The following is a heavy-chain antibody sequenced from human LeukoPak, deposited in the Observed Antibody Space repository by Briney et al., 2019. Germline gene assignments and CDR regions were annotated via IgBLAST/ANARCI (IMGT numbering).Heavy chain of an antibody. CDR3: ARRHYHILTGYSEGGSYHYYYMDV. Sequence: SETLSLTCTVSGGFISSYYWGWVRRPPGKGLEWIGYIHASGSNNFSPSLKSRISMSVDTSRNQISLKLGHVTAADTAVYYCARRHYHILTGYSEGGSYHYYYMDVWGKGTTVTVSS. CDR1: GGFISSYY. J-gene: IGHJ6*03. D-gene: IGHD3-9*01. CDR2: IHASGSN. V-gene: IGHV4-4*09.